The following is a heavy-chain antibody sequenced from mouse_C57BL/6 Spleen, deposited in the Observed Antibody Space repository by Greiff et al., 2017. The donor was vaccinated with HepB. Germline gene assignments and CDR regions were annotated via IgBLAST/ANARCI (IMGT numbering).Heavy chain of an antibody. CDR2: IYPGSGST. Sequence: QVHVKQSGAELVKPGASVKMSCKASGYTFTSYWITWVKQRPGQGLEWIGDIYPGSGSTNYNEKFKSKATLTVDTSSSTAYMQLSSLTSEDSAVYYCARLDGKNWYFDVWGTGTTVTVSS. CDR3: ARLDGKNWYFDV. D-gene: IGHD2-1*01. CDR1: GYTFTSYW. J-gene: IGHJ1*03. V-gene: IGHV1-55*01.